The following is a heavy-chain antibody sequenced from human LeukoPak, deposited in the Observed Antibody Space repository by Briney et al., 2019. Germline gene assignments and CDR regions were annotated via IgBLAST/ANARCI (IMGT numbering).Heavy chain of an antibody. D-gene: IGHD3-10*01. J-gene: IGHJ6*03. V-gene: IGHV4-4*07. CDR3: ARAPERWYSYGSYTYHYMDV. CDR2: IYTSGST. Sequence: SETLSLTCTVSGGSISSYYWSWIRQPAGKGLEWIGRIYTSGSTNYNPSLKSRVTMSVDTSKNQFSLKLSSVTAADTAIYYCARAPERWYSYGSYTYHYMDVWGRGTTVTVSS. CDR1: GGSISSYY.